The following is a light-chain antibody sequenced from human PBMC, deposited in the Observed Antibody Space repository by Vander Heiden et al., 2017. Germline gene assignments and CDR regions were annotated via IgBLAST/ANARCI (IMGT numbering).Light chain of an antibody. CDR3: QSYDSSLSGSTV. J-gene: IGLJ2*01. CDR2: GNS. Sequence: QSVLTQPPSVSRAPGQRVTISCTGSSSNIGAGYDVHWYHQLPGTAPKLLIYGNSNRPSGVPDRFSGSKSGTSASLAITGLQAEDEADYYCQSYDSSLSGSTVFGGGTKLTVL. V-gene: IGLV1-40*01. CDR1: SSNIGAGYD.